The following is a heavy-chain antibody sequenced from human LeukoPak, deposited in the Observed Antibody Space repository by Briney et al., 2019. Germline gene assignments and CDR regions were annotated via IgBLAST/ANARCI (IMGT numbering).Heavy chain of an antibody. Sequence: PGGSLRLSCTASGFTFGDYAMSWFRQAPGKGLEWVGFIRSKAYGGTTEYAASVKGRFTISRDDSKSIAYPQMNSLKTEDTAVYYCTRERIAVAYDAFDIWGQGTMVTVSS. CDR2: IRSKAYGGTT. D-gene: IGHD6-19*01. V-gene: IGHV3-49*03. J-gene: IGHJ3*02. CDR3: TRERIAVAYDAFDI. CDR1: GFTFGDYA.